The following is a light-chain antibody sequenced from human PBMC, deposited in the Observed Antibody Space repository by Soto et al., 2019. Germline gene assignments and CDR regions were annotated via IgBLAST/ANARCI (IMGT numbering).Light chain of an antibody. J-gene: IGKJ4*01. CDR2: GAT. Sequence: EIVMTQSPPTPSVPPGGRCTLSCRASQSVSTRLAWYQQKPGQSPRPHISGATTGATGLPPRFSARGSGPDFALTVDSLQSEDIAVYYCQQYHNGWVTCGGVTKFDIK. CDR3: QQYHNGWVT. CDR1: QSVSTR. V-gene: IGKV3-15*01.